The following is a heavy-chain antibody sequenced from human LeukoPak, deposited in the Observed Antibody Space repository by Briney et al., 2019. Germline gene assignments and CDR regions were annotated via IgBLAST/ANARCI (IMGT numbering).Heavy chain of an antibody. CDR3: TKGSRSGGGHYFDY. Sequence: PGGSLRLSCAASGFTFSSYAMSWVRQAPGKGLEWVSGTSGSGTGTYYADSVKGRFTISRDNSKNTLYLQMSSLRAEDTAIFYCTKGSRSGGGHYFDYWGQGTLVTVSS. V-gene: IGHV3-23*01. CDR1: GFTFSSYA. J-gene: IGHJ4*02. D-gene: IGHD6-25*01. CDR2: TSGSGTGT.